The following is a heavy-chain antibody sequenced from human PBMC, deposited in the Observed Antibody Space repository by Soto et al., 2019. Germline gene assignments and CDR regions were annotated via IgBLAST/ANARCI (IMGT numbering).Heavy chain of an antibody. CDR2: IYHSGST. Sequence: QLQLQESGSGLVKPSRTLSLTCAVSGGSISSGGYSWSWIRQPPGKGLEWIGYIYHSGSTYYNPSLKSRVTISVYRSKHQFSLKLGSVPAADTAVYYCARGQVVAAQHWGQGTLVTVSS. D-gene: IGHD2-15*01. CDR3: ARGQVVAAQH. CDR1: GGSISSGGYS. V-gene: IGHV4-30-2*01. J-gene: IGHJ4*02.